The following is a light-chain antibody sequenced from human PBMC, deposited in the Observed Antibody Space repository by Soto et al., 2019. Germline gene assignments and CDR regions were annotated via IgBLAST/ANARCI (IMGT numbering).Light chain of an antibody. J-gene: IGLJ1*01. CDR2: GNS. CDR1: SSNIGAGYD. V-gene: IGLV1-40*01. CDR3: QSYDSSLSGV. Sequence: QSVLTQPPSVSGAPGQRVTISCTGSSSNIGAGYDVHWYQQFPGTAPKLLIYGNSNRPSGVPDRFSGSKSGTCASLAITGLQAEDEADYYCQSYDSSLSGVFGSGTKLTVL.